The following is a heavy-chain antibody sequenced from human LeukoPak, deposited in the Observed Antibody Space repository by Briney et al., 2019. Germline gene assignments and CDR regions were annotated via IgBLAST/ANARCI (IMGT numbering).Heavy chain of an antibody. D-gene: IGHD1-26*01. V-gene: IGHV3-23*01. J-gene: IGHJ4*02. CDR3: AKVPLTKRIVGATCFDY. CDR1: GFTFSSYA. Sequence: PGGSLRLSCAASGFTFSSYAMSWVRQAPGKGLEWVSAISGSGGSTYYADSVKGRFTISRDNSKNTLYLQMNSLRAEDTAVYYCAKVPLTKRIVGATCFDYWGQGTLVTVSS. CDR2: ISGSGGST.